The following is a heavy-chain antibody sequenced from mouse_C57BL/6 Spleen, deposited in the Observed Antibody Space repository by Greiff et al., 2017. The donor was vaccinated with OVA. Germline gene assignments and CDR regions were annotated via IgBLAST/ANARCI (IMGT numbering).Heavy chain of an antibody. V-gene: IGHV1-80*01. Sequence: VKLQESGAELVKPGASVKISCKASGYAFSSYWMNWVKQRPGQGLEWIGQIYPGDGDTNYNGKFKGKATLTADKSSSTAYMQLSSLTSEDSAVYFCARGAYYSNYDAMDYWGQGTSVTVSS. CDR3: ARGAYYSNYDAMDY. D-gene: IGHD2-5*01. CDR1: GYAFSSYW. J-gene: IGHJ4*01. CDR2: IYPGDGDT.